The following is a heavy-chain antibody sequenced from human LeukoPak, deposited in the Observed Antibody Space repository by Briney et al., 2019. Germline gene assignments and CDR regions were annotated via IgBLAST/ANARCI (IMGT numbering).Heavy chain of an antibody. V-gene: IGHV4-34*01. CDR1: GGSFSGYY. J-gene: IGHJ4*02. D-gene: IGHD3-3*01. Sequence: SETLSLTCAVYGGSFSGYYWSWIRQPPGKGLEWIGEINHSGSTNYNPSLKSRVTISVDTSKNQFSLKLSSVTAADTAVYYCASWRGSYLDYWGQGTLVTVSS. CDR3: ASWRGSYLDY. CDR2: INHSGST.